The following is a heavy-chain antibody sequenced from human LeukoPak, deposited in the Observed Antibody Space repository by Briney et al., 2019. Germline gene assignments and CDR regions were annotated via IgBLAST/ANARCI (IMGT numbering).Heavy chain of an antibody. CDR2: FRSTAYGGTT. D-gene: IGHD6-19*01. J-gene: IGHJ4*02. CDR3: GSGSGWYSPDY. CDR1: GFTFGDYA. Sequence: GGSLRLSCTASGFTFGDYAMSWFRQAPGKGLEWVGFFRSTAYGGTTEYAASVKGRFTISRDDSKSIAYLQMNNLKTEDTAVYYCGSGSGWYSPDYWGQGTLVTVSS. V-gene: IGHV3-49*03.